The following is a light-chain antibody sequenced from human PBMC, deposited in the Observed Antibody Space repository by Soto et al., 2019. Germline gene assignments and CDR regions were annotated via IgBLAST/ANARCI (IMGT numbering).Light chain of an antibody. J-gene: IGKJ4*01. CDR1: QGISSW. Sequence: DIQMTQSPSSVSASVGDRVTISCRASQGISSWLAWYQQKPGKAPKLLIYKASTLQTGVPSRFSGSGSGTDFTLTITNLQPEDFETYYCHQARSFHLYFGGGTKVDIX. CDR3: HQARSFHLY. CDR2: KAS. V-gene: IGKV1-12*01.